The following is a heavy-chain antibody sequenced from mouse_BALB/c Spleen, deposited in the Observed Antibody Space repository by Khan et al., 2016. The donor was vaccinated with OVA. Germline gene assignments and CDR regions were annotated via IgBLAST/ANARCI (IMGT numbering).Heavy chain of an antibody. D-gene: IGHD2-4*01. CDR3: ARRGYDYGRGALFAY. Sequence: QVQLQQSGPGLVQPSQSLSITCTVSGFSLNNYSVHWVRQSPGKGLEWLGVIWSAGSTDYNAAFISRLTISKDNSRSQVFFKMNSLQSNDTAIYXCARRGYDYGRGALFAYWGQGTLVTVSA. CDR2: IWSAGST. J-gene: IGHJ3*01. CDR1: GFSLNNYS. V-gene: IGHV2-2*03.